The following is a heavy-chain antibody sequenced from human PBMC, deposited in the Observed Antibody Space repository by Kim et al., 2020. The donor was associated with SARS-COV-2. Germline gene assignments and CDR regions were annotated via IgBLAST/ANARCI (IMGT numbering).Heavy chain of an antibody. Sequence: GGSLRLSCVASGFTFSDYGMSWVRQTPERGLEWVANIDQGATKTQYADSVKGRFTISRDNAKNSVYLQMSSLRVEDTAVYYCARAIALGYWGHGNLVTGS. J-gene: IGHJ4*01. V-gene: IGHV3-7*03. CDR1: GFTFSDYG. CDR2: IDQGATKT. CDR3: ARAIALGY. D-gene: IGHD3-16*01.